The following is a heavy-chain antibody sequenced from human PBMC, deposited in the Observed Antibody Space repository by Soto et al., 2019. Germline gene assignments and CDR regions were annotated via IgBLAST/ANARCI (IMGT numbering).Heavy chain of an antibody. Sequence: ASVKVSCKASGYTFTSYGISWVRQAPGQGLEWMGWISAYNGNTNYAQELQGRVTMTTDTSTSTAYMELRSLRSDDTAVYYCARGPDSSGYYTLWFDPWGQGTLVTVSS. J-gene: IGHJ5*02. CDR1: GYTFTSYG. CDR2: ISAYNGNT. D-gene: IGHD3-22*01. V-gene: IGHV1-18*01. CDR3: ARGPDSSGYYTLWFDP.